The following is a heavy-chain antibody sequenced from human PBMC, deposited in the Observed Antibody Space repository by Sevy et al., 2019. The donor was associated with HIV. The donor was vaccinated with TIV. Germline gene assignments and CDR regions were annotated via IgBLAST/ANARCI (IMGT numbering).Heavy chain of an antibody. CDR1: GFTFSDHY. D-gene: IGHD3-3*01. CDR3: ARDKITIFGVVIFFDY. V-gene: IGHV3-72*01. J-gene: IGHJ4*02. CDR2: TRNKANSYTT. Sequence: GGSLRLSCAASGFTFSDHYMDWVRQAPGKGLEWVGRTRNKANSYTTEYAASVKGRFTISRDDSKNSLYLQMNSLKTEDTAVYYCARDKITIFGVVIFFDYWGQGTLVTVSS.